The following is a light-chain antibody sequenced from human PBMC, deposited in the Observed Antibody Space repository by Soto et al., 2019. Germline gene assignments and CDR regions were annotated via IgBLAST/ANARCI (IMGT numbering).Light chain of an antibody. CDR2: GAS. CDR3: QQYNNWPRT. Sequence: EIVMTQSPVTLSVSPGERDTLSCRASHSVSSNLAWYQQRPAQAPRLLIYGASTRATGIPARFSGSGSGTEFTLTISSLQSEDFAVYYCQQYNNWPRTFGQGTKVEIK. J-gene: IGKJ1*01. CDR1: HSVSSN. V-gene: IGKV3-15*01.